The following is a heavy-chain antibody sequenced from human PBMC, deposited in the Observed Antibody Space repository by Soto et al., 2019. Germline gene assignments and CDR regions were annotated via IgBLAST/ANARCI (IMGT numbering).Heavy chain of an antibody. D-gene: IGHD5-18*01. J-gene: IGHJ4*02. CDR1: GGTFSSYP. CDR3: ADVQLPLKYFDH. CDR2: IIPIFGTA. Sequence: SVKVCCKASGGTFSSYPISLVRQAPGQGLEWMGGIIPIFGTANYAQKFQGRVTITADESTSTAYMELSSLRSEDTAVYYCADVQLPLKYFDHWGQGTLVTVSS. V-gene: IGHV1-69*13.